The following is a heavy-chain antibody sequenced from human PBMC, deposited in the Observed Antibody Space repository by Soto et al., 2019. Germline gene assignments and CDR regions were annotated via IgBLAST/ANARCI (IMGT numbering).Heavy chain of an antibody. CDR1: GFTFSNFG. D-gene: IGHD3-10*02. Sequence: QVQLVESGGGVVQPGRSLRLSCAASGFTFSNFGMHWVRQAPGKGLEWVAVMWDDETNKYYTDSVRGRFTISRDDSKSTLYLPMNSLRAEDAAVYYCARGALFGAFFDYWGQGTLVTVSS. V-gene: IGHV3-33*01. J-gene: IGHJ4*02. CDR2: MWDDETNK. CDR3: ARGALFGAFFDY.